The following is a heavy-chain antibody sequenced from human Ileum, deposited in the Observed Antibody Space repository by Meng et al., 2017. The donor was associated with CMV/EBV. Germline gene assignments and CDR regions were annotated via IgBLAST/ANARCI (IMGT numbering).Heavy chain of an antibody. CDR3: ARPPGSIVGATLYLKYFHH. V-gene: IGHV1-46*01. D-gene: IGHD1-26*01. CDR1: GYTFTSYY. CDR2: INPADGDI. Sequence: ASVKVSCKAFGYTFTSYYIHWVRQAPGQGLEWMGIINPADGDISYAQQFHGRVTMTRETSTSTVYMELSSLRSEDTAVYFCARPPGSIVGATLYLKYFHHWGQGTLVTVSS. J-gene: IGHJ1*01.